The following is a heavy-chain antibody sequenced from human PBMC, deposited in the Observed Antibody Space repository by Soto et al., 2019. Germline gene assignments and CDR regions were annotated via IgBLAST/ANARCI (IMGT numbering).Heavy chain of an antibody. CDR3: ERGGHPGSEVFNWFDT. V-gene: IGHV4-59*02. CDR1: GASVSTYP. D-gene: IGHD3-10*01. J-gene: IGHJ5*02. Sequence: SETLSLTCSVTGASVSTYPWSWIRQSPGKGLEWIGYIHYSGGTNYTPSLRSRVTISVDSSKNQLSLNLTSLTAADTAVYYCERGGHPGSEVFNWFDTWGQGTLVTVSS. CDR2: IHYSGGT.